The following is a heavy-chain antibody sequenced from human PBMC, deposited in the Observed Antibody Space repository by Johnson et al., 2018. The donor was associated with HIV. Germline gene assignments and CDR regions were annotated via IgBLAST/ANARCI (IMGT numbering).Heavy chain of an antibody. CDR3: ARDPYYDFLTGPRDAFDI. V-gene: IGHV3-66*01. J-gene: IGHJ3*02. CDR2: IYSGGST. D-gene: IGHD3-9*01. Sequence: EVQLVESGGGLVQPGGSLRLSCAASGFTVSNYYMTWVRQSPGKGLEWVSVIYSGGSTYYADSVKGRLTISRDTSKNTLYLQMNSLRAEDTSVYYCARDPYYDFLTGPRDAFDIWGQGTLVTVSS. CDR1: GFTVSNYY.